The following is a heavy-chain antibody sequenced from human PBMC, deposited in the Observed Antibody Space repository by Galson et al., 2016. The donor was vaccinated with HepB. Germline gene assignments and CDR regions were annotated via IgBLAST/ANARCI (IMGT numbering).Heavy chain of an antibody. V-gene: IGHV4-31*03. J-gene: IGHJ5*02. CDR1: GDSISSGDYY. Sequence: TLSLTCTVSGDSISSGDYYWSWIRHHPGKGLEWIGFASSSGSTFWNPSLRSRVTISVDTSKNQFSLKLISVTAADTAIYYCARNWASGSGITHWLDPWGQGTLVTVSS. CDR2: ASSSGST. D-gene: IGHD3-10*01. CDR3: ARNWASGSGITHWLDP.